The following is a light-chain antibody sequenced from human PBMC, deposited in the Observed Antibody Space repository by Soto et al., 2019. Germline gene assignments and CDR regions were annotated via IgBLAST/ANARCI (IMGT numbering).Light chain of an antibody. Sequence: QSALTQPASVSGSPGQSITISCTGTSSDIGSYNYVSWYQQHPGKAPKLMLYEVSNRPSGVSNRFFGSKSGNTASLTISGLPAEDEADYFCNSYTSSSTLYVFGTGTKLTVL. V-gene: IGLV2-14*01. CDR3: NSYTSSSTLYV. J-gene: IGLJ1*01. CDR2: EVS. CDR1: SSDIGSYNY.